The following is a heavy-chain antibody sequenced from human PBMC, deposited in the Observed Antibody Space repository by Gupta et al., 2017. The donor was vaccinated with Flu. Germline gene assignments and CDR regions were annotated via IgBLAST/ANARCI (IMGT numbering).Heavy chain of an antibody. Sequence: QVQLQQWGAGLLKPSETLSLTCAVYGGSFSGYYWSWIRQPPGKGLEWIGEINHSGSTNYNPSLKSRVTISVDTSKNQFSLKLSSVTAADTAVYYCARGEYYYDSSGYSLYYYYYGMDVWGQGTTVTVSS. CDR1: GGSFSGYY. D-gene: IGHD3-22*01. CDR3: ARGEYYYDSSGYSLYYYYYGMDV. J-gene: IGHJ6*02. CDR2: INHSGST. V-gene: IGHV4-34*01.